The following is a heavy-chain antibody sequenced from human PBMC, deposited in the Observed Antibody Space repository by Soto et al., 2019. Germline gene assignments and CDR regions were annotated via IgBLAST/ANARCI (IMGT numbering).Heavy chain of an antibody. D-gene: IGHD6-19*01. Sequence: GGSLRLSCAASGFTLSPYWMNWVRQAPGKGLEWVANIKQDGSDKYYVDSVKGRFFISRDNAKNSLYLQLNSLRAEDTAVYYCARDGDASGWYHYGMDVWGQGTLVTVSS. CDR2: IKQDGSDK. CDR1: GFTLSPYW. V-gene: IGHV3-7*01. J-gene: IGHJ6*02. CDR3: ARDGDASGWYHYGMDV.